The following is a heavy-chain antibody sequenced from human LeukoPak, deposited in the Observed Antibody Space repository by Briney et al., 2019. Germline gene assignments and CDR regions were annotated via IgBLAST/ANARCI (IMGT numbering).Heavy chain of an antibody. J-gene: IGHJ6*03. D-gene: IGHD6-19*01. Sequence: ASVKVSCKASGYTFTGYYMHWVRQAPGQGLEWMGWINPNSGGTNYAQKFQGRVTMTRDTSISTAYMELSRLRSEDTAVYYCARGRKIRVAARPYYYYMDVWGKGTTVTVSS. V-gene: IGHV1-2*02. CDR3: ARGRKIRVAARPYYYYMDV. CDR2: INPNSGGT. CDR1: GYTFTGYY.